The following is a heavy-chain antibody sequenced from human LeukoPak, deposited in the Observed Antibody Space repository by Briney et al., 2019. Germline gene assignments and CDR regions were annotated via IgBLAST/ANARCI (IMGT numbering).Heavy chain of an antibody. V-gene: IGHV4-38-2*02. J-gene: IGHJ5*02. CDR1: GYSISRGYY. D-gene: IGHD3-10*01. Sequence: SETLSLTCNVSGYSISRGYYWGWIRQPPGKGLEWIGSVHHTGSTYYNPSLRSRVSISVDKTTNHISLEVTSVTAADTAVYYCARDWGFGDSEDWFDPWGQGTLVTVSS. CDR2: VHHTGST. CDR3: ARDWGFGDSEDWFDP.